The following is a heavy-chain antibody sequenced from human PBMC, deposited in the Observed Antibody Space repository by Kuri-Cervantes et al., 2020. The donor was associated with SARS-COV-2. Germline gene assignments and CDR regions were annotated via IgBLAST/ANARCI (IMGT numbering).Heavy chain of an antibody. V-gene: IGHV1-3*01. J-gene: IGHJ6*02. Sequence: ASVQVSCKASGYTFTSYAIHWVRQAPGQRREWMGWINAGNGNTKYSQKFQGRVTITRDTSESTAYMELSSLGSEDTAVYYCARGGDFWYFYYGMDVWGQGTTVTVSS. CDR1: GYTFTSYA. CDR3: ARGGDFWYFYYGMDV. D-gene: IGHD3-3*01. CDR2: INAGNGNT.